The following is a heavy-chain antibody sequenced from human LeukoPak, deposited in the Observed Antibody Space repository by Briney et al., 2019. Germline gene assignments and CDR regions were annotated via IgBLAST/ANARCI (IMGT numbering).Heavy chain of an antibody. D-gene: IGHD6-13*01. CDR3: ARARASGSSWYY. J-gene: IGHJ4*02. CDR2: IIPIFGTA. Sequence: ASVKVSCKASGGTFSSYAISWVRQAPGQGLEWMGGIIPIFGTANYAQKFQGRVTITADKSTSTAYMELSSLRSEDTAVYYCARARASGSSWYYWGQGTLVTVSS. CDR1: GGTFSSYA. V-gene: IGHV1-69*06.